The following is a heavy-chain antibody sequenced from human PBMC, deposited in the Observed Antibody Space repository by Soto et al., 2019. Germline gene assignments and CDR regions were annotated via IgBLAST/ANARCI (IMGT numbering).Heavy chain of an antibody. V-gene: IGHV4-30-4*02. CDR2: IYYSGST. J-gene: IGHJ4*02. D-gene: IGHD5-12*01. Sequence: PSETLSLTCTVSGGSISSCDYYWSWVRRPPGKGLEWIGYIYYSGSTDYNPSLKSRVTISLDTSKNQFSLKLASVTAADTAVYYCARTQMATLYFDYWGQGTLVTVSS. CDR3: ARTQMATLYFDY. CDR1: GGSISSCDYY.